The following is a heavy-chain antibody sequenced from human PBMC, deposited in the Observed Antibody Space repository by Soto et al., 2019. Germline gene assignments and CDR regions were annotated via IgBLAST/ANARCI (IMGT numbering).Heavy chain of an antibody. Sequence: GGSLRLSWAASGCTFISYGMHWVRQAPGKGLEWVAVIWYDGSNKYYADSVKGRFTISRDNSKNTLYLQMHNLRAEDTALYYCAKDGKMRTKVWFPAGYGMDVWGQGTTVTLSS. CDR3: AKDGKMRTKVWFPAGYGMDV. CDR1: GCTFISYG. CDR2: IWYDGSNK. J-gene: IGHJ6*02. V-gene: IGHV3-33*06. D-gene: IGHD3-10*01.